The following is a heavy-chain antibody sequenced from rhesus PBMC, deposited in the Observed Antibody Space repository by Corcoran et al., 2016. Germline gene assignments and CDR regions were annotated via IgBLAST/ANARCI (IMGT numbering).Heavy chain of an antibody. D-gene: IGHD4-35*01. CDR1: GYTLNDYY. CDR2: VDPDDGQA. Sequence: EVQLVQSGAEVKKPGASGKISCKASGYTLNDYYLHWVRQAPGKGLEWLGRVDPDDGQAIHAPKFQARVTITADTSTDTAYMELSSLRSEDTAVYYCATGGNPKFDYWGQGVLVTVSS. V-gene: IGHV1-111*02. J-gene: IGHJ4*01. CDR3: ATGGNPKFDY.